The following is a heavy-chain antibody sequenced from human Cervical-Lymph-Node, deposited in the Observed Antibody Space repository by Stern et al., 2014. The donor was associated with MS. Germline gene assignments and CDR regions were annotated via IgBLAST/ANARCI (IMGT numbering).Heavy chain of an antibody. V-gene: IGHV5-51*01. Sequence: EVQLVESGAEVKKPGESLKISCKGYGYRFITYSIGWVRQMPGKGLEWMGVIYPGDSEARDTPSSQGQVTISADKSTSTAHLQWSSLKASDTAIYYCARMSRRCFDYWGQGTLVTVSP. D-gene: IGHD4-17*01. CDR1: GYRFITYS. CDR3: ARMSRRCFDY. J-gene: IGHJ4*02. CDR2: IYPGDSEA.